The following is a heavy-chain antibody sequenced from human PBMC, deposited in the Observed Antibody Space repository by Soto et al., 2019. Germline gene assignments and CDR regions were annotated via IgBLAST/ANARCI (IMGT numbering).Heavy chain of an antibody. Sequence: QVQLRQSGAEVRKPGASVKVSCKASGYTFTDYYMRWVRQAPGQGREWMGWINPNSRGTNYAEKFQGRVTMTRDTSISTAHMELSRLRSDDTAVYYCARDPTALRDFEADYWGQGTLVTVSS. CDR3: ARDPTALRDFEADY. CDR2: INPNSRGT. CDR1: GYTFTDYY. V-gene: IGHV1-2*02. J-gene: IGHJ4*02. D-gene: IGHD3-9*01.